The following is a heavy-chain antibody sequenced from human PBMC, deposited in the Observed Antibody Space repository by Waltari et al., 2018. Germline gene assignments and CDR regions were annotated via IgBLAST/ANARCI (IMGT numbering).Heavy chain of an antibody. CDR2: RKPDGSEM. J-gene: IGHJ5*02. V-gene: IGHV3-7*01. CDR3: SVSLNA. Sequence: EVQLVESGGGLVQPGESLRLSCRASGFTFSSSWVDWVRQGPGKGLGWVADRKPDGSEMHYVDSVECRFTISRDNAENLLYLQMNSLRAEDAAFYYCSVSLNAWGQGTLVTVSS. CDR1: GFTFSSSW.